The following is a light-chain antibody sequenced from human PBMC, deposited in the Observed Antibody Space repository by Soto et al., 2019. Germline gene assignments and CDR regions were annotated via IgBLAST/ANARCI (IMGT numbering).Light chain of an antibody. Sequence: QAVVTQPPSASGTPGQRVTISCSGSSSNIGSNPVNWYQQLPGTAPKLLIYSNNQRPSGVPDRFSGSKSGTSASLAISGLQSEDEADYYCAAWDDSLNGPYVVFGGGTKLTVL. V-gene: IGLV1-44*01. CDR1: SSNIGSNP. CDR3: AAWDDSLNGPYVV. CDR2: SNN. J-gene: IGLJ2*01.